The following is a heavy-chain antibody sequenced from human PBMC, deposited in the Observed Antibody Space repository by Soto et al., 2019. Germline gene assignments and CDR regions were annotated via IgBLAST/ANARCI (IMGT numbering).Heavy chain of an antibody. V-gene: IGHV3-21*01. D-gene: IGHD6-13*01. CDR3: ARDWGYSSSWPTHGMDV. Sequence: EVQLVESGGGLVKPGGSLRLSCAASGFTFSSYSMNWVRQAPGKGLEWVSSISSSSSYIYYADSVKVRFTISRDNAKNSLYLQMNSLRAEDTAVYYCARDWGYSSSWPTHGMDVWGQGTTVTVSS. J-gene: IGHJ6*02. CDR1: GFTFSSYS. CDR2: ISSSSSYI.